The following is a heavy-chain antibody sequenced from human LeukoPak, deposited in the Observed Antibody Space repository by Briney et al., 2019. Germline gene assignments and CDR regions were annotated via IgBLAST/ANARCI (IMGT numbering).Heavy chain of an antibody. J-gene: IGHJ6*03. CDR1: GGSFSGYY. CDR2: INHSGST. Sequence: PSETLSLTCAVYGGSFSGYYWSWIRQPPGKGLEWIGEINHSGSTNYNPSLKSRVTISVDTSKNQFSLKLSSVTAADTAVYYCARGSPRLSPYDFWSGYYTRVGYYYYMDVWGKGTTVTDSS. D-gene: IGHD3-3*01. CDR3: ARGSPRLSPYDFWSGYYTRVGYYYYMDV. V-gene: IGHV4-34*01.